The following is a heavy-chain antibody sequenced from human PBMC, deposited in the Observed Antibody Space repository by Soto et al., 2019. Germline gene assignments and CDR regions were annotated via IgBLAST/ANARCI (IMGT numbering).Heavy chain of an antibody. V-gene: IGHV4-34*01. D-gene: IGHD3-22*01. CDR2: INHSGST. CDR1: GGSFSGYY. J-gene: IGHJ4*02. Sequence: QVQLQQWGAGLLKPSETLSLTCAVYGGSFSGYYWSWIRQPPGKGLEWIGEINHSGSTNYNPSLKSRVTISVDTSKNQFSLKLSSVTAADTAVYCWARGYYYDSSGYYYYWGQGTLVTVSS. CDR3: ARGYYYDSSGYYYY.